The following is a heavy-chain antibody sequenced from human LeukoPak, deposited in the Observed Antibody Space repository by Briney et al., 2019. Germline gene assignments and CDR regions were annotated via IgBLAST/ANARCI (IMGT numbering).Heavy chain of an antibody. CDR3: VKGAVADTDAPFDY. CDR1: GFTFSSYA. CDR2: ISGDGVTT. D-gene: IGHD6-19*01. V-gene: IGHV3-64D*06. Sequence: GGSLRLSCSASGFTFSSYALHWVRQAPGKGLEYVSAISGDGVTTYYAGSVKGRFTISRDNSKNTLYLQMSSLRAEDTAVYYCVKGAVADTDAPFDYWGQGTLVTVSS. J-gene: IGHJ4*02.